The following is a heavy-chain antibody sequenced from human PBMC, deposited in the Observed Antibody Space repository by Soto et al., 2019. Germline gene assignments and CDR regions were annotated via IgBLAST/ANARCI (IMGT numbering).Heavy chain of an antibody. Sequence: SETLSLTCTVSGGSISSGGYYWSWIRQHPGKGLEWIGYIYYSGSTYYNPSLKSRVTISVDTSKNQFSLKLSSVTAADTAVYYCARDRPNYGEALDAFDIWGQGTMVTVSS. J-gene: IGHJ3*02. CDR3: ARDRPNYGEALDAFDI. CDR1: GGSISSGGYY. V-gene: IGHV4-31*03. D-gene: IGHD4-17*01. CDR2: IYYSGST.